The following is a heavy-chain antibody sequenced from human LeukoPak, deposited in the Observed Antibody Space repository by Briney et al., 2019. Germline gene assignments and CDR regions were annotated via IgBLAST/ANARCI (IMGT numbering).Heavy chain of an antibody. Sequence: SETLSLTCAVSGGSISSSNWWSWIRQPAGKGLEWIGRIYTSGSTNYNPSLKSRVTMSVDTSKNQFSLKLSSVTAADTAVYYCASTWLLDSSGYMGYFDYWGQGTLVTVSS. J-gene: IGHJ4*02. D-gene: IGHD3-22*01. V-gene: IGHV4-4*07. CDR2: IYTSGST. CDR1: GGSISSSNW. CDR3: ASTWLLDSSGYMGYFDY.